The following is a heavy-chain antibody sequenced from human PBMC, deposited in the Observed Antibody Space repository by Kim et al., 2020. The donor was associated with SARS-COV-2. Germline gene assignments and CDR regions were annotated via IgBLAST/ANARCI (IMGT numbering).Heavy chain of an antibody. CDR2: IIPIFGTA. CDR3: ARIPADYDIEGWFDP. Sequence: SVKVSCKASGGTFSSYAISWVRQAPGQGLEWMGGIIPIFGTANYAQKFQGRVTITADESTSTAYMELSSLRSEDTAVYYCARIPADYDIEGWFDPWGQGTLVTVSS. D-gene: IGHD3-9*01. J-gene: IGHJ5*02. CDR1: GGTFSSYA. V-gene: IGHV1-69*13.